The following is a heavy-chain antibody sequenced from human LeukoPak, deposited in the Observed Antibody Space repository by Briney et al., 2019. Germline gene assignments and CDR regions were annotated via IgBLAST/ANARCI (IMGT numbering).Heavy chain of an antibody. CDR2: ISSTSKTI. CDR3: ARGATVTPFDWYYYMDV. J-gene: IGHJ6*03. V-gene: IGHV3-48*01. CDR1: GFTFSDCS. D-gene: IGHD4-11*01. Sequence: PGGSLRLSCAASGFTFSDCSMIWVRQAPGKGLEWLSYISSTSKTIYYADSVKGRFTISRDNAKNSLYLQMNSLRAEDTAAYYCARGATVTPFDWYYYMDVWGKGTTVTVSS.